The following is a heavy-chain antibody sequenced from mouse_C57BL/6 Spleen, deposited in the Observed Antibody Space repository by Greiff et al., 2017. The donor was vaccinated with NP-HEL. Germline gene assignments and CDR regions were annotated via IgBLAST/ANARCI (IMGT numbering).Heavy chain of an antibody. J-gene: IGHJ2*01. CDR3: ARSHYYGSSYDYFDY. D-gene: IGHD1-1*01. Sequence: VQLQQSGPELVKPGASVKISCKASGYAFSSSWMNWVKQRPGKGLEWIGRIYPGDGDTNYNGKFKGKATLTVDKSSSTAYMQLSSLTSEDSAVYFCARSHYYGSSYDYFDYWGQGTTLTVSS. CDR1: GYAFSSSW. CDR2: IYPGDGDT. V-gene: IGHV1-82*01.